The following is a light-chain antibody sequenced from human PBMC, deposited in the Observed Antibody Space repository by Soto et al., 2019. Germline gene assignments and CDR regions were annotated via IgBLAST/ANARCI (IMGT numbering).Light chain of an antibody. Sequence: QSALTQPASVSGSPGRSITISCTGSSSDVGAYNFVSWFQQHPGKAPKLLIYDVSNRPSGVSNRFSGSKSDNTASLTISGLQAEDEADYYCSSYTTSSTQVVGGGTKLTVL. CDR1: SSDVGAYNF. CDR3: SSYTTSSTQV. V-gene: IGLV2-14*03. J-gene: IGLJ2*01. CDR2: DVS.